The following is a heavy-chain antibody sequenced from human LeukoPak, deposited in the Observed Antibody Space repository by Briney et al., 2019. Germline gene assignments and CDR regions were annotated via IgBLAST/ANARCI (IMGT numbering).Heavy chain of an antibody. CDR3: ARINGYNLDY. D-gene: IGHD5-24*01. CDR1: GGSISSYY. Sequence: SETLSLTCTVSGGSISSYYWSWIRQPPGKGLEWIGYIYYSGSTNYNPSLKSRVTISVDTSKNQFSLKLDSVTAADTAVYYCARINGYNLDYWGQGTLVTVSS. CDR2: IYYSGST. V-gene: IGHV4-59*01. J-gene: IGHJ4*02.